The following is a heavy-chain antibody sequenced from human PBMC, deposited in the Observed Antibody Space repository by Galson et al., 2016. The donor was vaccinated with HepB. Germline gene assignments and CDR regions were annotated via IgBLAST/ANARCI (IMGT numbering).Heavy chain of an antibody. Sequence: SLRLSCAASGFTFRSYWMSWVRQAPGKGLEWVSVLFTGGSIYYADSVKGRFTISRDDSKNSLYLQMDSLRAEDTAVYYCAKTIPSDFWGGRYFDYWGQGALVTVSS. CDR1: GFTFRSYW. CDR2: LFTGGSI. CDR3: AKTIPSDFWGGRYFDY. J-gene: IGHJ4*02. V-gene: IGHV3-23*03. D-gene: IGHD3-3*01.